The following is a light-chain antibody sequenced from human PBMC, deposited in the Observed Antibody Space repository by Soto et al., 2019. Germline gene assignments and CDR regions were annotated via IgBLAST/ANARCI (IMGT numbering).Light chain of an antibody. CDR3: QQYNSYPKT. V-gene: IGKV1-5*03. J-gene: IGKJ2*01. Sequence: DVQMTQSPSTLSASIGDTVTITCRASQTIVIWLAWYQQKPGRPPKLLIYMASILESGVPSRFSGRGSGTEFTLTISGLQPDDLGTYYCQQYNSYPKTFGEGAKLDI. CDR1: QTIVIW. CDR2: MAS.